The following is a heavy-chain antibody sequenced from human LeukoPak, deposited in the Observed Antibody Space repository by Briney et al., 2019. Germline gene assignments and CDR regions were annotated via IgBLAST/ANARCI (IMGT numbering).Heavy chain of an antibody. CDR1: GGSFSGYY. CDR3: ARDLADYGEAFDY. V-gene: IGHV4-34*01. Sequence: SETLSLTCAVYGGSFSGYYWSWIRQPPGKGLEWIGEINHSGSTNYNPSLKSRVTISVDTSKYQFSLKLSSVTAADTAVYYCARDLADYGEAFDYWGQGTLVTVSS. CDR2: INHSGST. D-gene: IGHD4-17*01. J-gene: IGHJ4*02.